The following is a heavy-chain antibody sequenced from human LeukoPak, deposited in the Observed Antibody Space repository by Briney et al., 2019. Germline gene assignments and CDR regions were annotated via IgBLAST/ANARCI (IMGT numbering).Heavy chain of an antibody. D-gene: IGHD5-18*01. CDR3: AKDSGYSYGFGR. J-gene: IGHJ5*02. V-gene: IGHV3-30*02. CDR2: IPYDGSDK. CDR1: GFPFSSYG. Sequence: PGGSLRLSCAASGFPFSSYGMHWVRQAPGKGLEWVAFIPYDGSDKFYADSVKGRFTISRDNSKNTLYLQMNSLRAEDTAVYYCAKDSGYSYGFGRWGQGTLVTVSS.